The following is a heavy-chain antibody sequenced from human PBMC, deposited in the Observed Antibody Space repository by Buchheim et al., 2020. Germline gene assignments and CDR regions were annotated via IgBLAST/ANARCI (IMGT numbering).Heavy chain of an antibody. Sequence: QVQLQESGPGLVKPSQTLSLTCTVSGGSISSGGYYWSWIRQPPGQGLEWIGEINHSGSTNYNPSLKSRVTLSVDTSKNQFPLKLSAVTAADTAVYYCARRRIVVVVVATPRGQNWFDPWGQGTL. CDR2: INHSGST. D-gene: IGHD2-15*01. J-gene: IGHJ5*02. V-gene: IGHV4-31*03. CDR1: GGSISSGGYY. CDR3: ARRRIVVVVVATPRGQNWFDP.